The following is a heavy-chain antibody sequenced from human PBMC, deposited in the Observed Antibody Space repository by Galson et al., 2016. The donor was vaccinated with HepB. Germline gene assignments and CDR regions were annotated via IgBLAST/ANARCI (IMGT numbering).Heavy chain of an antibody. V-gene: IGHV4-59*01. Sequence: SETLSLTCTVSGASITSYFWSWIRQPPGKGLEWIGSLSYTGNTKYSPSLESRVTITVDASKNQISLRLTSVNGADRAVYYRARDIGGNNHLRFFDSWGQGTLVTVSS. CDR3: ARDIGGNNHLRFFDS. D-gene: IGHD1/OR15-1a*01. J-gene: IGHJ4*02. CDR2: LSYTGNT. CDR1: GASITSYF.